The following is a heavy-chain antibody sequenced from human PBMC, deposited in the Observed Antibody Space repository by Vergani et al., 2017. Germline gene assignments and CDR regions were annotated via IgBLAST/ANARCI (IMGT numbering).Heavy chain of an antibody. Sequence: EVQLVESGGGLVQPGRSLRLSCTASGFTFGDYAMSWFRQAPGKGLECVGFIRSKAYGGTTEYAASVKGRFTISRDDSKSIAYLQMNSLKTEDTAVYYCTRDKLQYYYDSSGYYDRWGQGTLVTVSS. CDR1: GFTFGDYA. CDR2: IRSKAYGGTT. V-gene: IGHV3-49*03. J-gene: IGHJ5*02. D-gene: IGHD3-22*01. CDR3: TRDKLQYYYDSSGYYDR.